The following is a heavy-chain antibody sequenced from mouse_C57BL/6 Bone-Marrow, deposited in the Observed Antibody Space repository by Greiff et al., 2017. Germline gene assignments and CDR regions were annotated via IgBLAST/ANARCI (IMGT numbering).Heavy chain of an antibody. J-gene: IGHJ1*03. Sequence: DVMLVESGGGLVQSGRSLRLSCATSGFTFSDFYMEWVRQAPGKGLEWIAASRNKANDYTTEYSASVKGRFIVSRDTSQSILYLQMNALRAEDTAIYYCARDALPYYYGSPWYFDVWGTGTTVTVSS. V-gene: IGHV7-1*01. CDR2: SRNKANDYTT. CDR3: ARDALPYYYGSPWYFDV. D-gene: IGHD1-1*01. CDR1: GFTFSDFY.